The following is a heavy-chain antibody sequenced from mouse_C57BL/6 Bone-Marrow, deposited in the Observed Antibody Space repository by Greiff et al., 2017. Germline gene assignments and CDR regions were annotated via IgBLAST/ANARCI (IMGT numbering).Heavy chain of an antibody. CDR1: GYTFTDYE. V-gene: IGHV1-15*01. J-gene: IGHJ3*01. CDR3: TRLTTVVRGFAY. CDR2: IDPETGGT. D-gene: IGHD1-1*01. Sequence: QVHVKQSGAELVRPGASVTLSCKASGYTFTDYEMHWVKQTPVHGLEWIGAIDPETGGTAYNQKFKGKAILTADKSSSTAYMELRSLTSEDSAVYYCTRLTTVVRGFAYWGQGTLVTVSA.